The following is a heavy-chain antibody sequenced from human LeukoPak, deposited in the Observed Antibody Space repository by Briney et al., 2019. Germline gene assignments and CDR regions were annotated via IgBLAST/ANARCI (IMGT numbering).Heavy chain of an antibody. D-gene: IGHD4-23*01. V-gene: IGHV1-69*13. Sequence: SVKVSCKASGGTFSSYAISWVRQAPGQGLEWMGGIIPIFGTANYAQKFQGRVTITAGESTSTAYMELSSLRSEDTAVYYCARVDGGNSVANYWGQGTLVTVSS. CDR3: ARVDGGNSVANY. J-gene: IGHJ4*02. CDR2: IIPIFGTA. CDR1: GGTFSSYA.